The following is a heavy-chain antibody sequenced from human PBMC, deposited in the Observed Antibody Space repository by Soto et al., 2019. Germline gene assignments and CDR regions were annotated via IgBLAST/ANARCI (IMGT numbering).Heavy chain of an antibody. CDR3: SRETLWFGESPKS. D-gene: IGHD3-10*01. Sequence: EVHLVESGGGSVQPGGSLRISCGASGFTFGSYWMDWVRQAPGKGLVWVSRINGDGRITTYADSVKGRFTISRDNAGSTLYLQMNSLRVDDTAVYYCSRETLWFGESPKSGGQGTLVPVSS. CDR2: INGDGRIT. CDR1: GFTFGSYW. V-gene: IGHV3-74*01. J-gene: IGHJ4*02.